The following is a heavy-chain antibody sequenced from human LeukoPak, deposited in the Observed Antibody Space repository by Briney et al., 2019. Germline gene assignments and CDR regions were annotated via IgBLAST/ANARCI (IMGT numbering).Heavy chain of an antibody. D-gene: IGHD5-18*01. V-gene: IGHV3-30*04. J-gene: IGHJ4*02. CDR3: ARDSAAMARHYFDY. CDR2: ISYDGSNK. Sequence: GSLRLSCAASGFTFSSYAMHWVRQAPGKGLEWVAVISYDGSNKYYADSVKGRFTISRDNSKNTLYLQMNSLRAEDTAVYYCARDSAAMARHYFDYWGQGTLVTVSS. CDR1: GFTFSSYA.